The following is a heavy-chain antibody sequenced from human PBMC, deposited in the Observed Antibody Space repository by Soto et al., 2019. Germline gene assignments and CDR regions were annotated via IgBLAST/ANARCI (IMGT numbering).Heavy chain of an antibody. CDR2: IYYSGST. V-gene: IGHV4-31*03. D-gene: IGHD3-16*01. J-gene: IGHJ4*02. CDR1: GGSISSGGYY. CDR3: ARGIMITFGGVITYFYY. Sequence: PSETLSLTCTVSGGSISSGGYYWSWIRQHPGKGLEWIGYIYYSGSTYYNPSLKSRVTISVDTSKNQFSLKLSSVTAADTAVYYCARGIMITFGGVITYFYYWGQGTLVAVS.